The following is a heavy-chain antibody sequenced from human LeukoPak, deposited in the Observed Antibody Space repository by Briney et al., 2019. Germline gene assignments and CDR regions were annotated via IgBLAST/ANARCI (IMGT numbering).Heavy chain of an antibody. J-gene: IGHJ3*02. D-gene: IGHD3-22*01. V-gene: IGHV1-18*01. CDR3: ARHIVVVSNDAFDI. CDR2: ISAFNANT. Sequence: ASVKVSCKASGYTFTSYGITWVRQAPGQGLEWMGWISAFNANTNYAQKLQGRVTMTTDTSTSTAYMELRSLRSDDTAMYYCARHIVVVSNDAFDIWGQETMVTVSS. CDR1: GYTFTSYG.